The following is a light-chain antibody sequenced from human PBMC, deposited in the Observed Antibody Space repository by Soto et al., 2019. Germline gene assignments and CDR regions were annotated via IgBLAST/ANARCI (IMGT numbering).Light chain of an antibody. Sequence: DIHMTQSPSILSASVGDRVTITCRSSQTITNWLAWYQQKPGKAPRLLIYDASSLESWVPSRFSGSGSGKEFTLTISSLKSEDFATYYCQQYKSFWTFGQGTKVDIK. CDR2: DAS. CDR3: QQYKSFWT. CDR1: QTITNW. J-gene: IGKJ1*01. V-gene: IGKV1-5*01.